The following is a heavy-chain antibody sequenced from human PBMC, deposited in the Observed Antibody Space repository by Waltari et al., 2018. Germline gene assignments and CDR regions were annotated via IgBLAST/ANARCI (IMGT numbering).Heavy chain of an antibody. Sequence: EEQLLESGGGLVQPGGSRRRSCEASGGAINEEDMTWVRQAPGKGLGWVATISANEKTYYADSVTGRFTISSDNSKNTVYLQLSGLRADDTALYYCAKNVGAGYGSRAYALDYWGLGTPVTVSS. V-gene: IGHV3-23*01. CDR3: AKNVGAGYGSRAYALDY. J-gene: IGHJ4*02. CDR2: ISANEKT. CDR1: GGAINEED. D-gene: IGHD3-16*01.